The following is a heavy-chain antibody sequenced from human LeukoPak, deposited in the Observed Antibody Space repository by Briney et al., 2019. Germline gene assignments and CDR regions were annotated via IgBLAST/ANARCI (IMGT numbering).Heavy chain of an antibody. D-gene: IGHD5-18*01. V-gene: IGHV3-23*01. CDR2: ISDSGGSS. CDR1: GFRFTDYA. Sequence: PGGSLRLSCAASGFRFTDYAMSWVRQAPGKGLQWVSGISDSGGSSYYTDSMKGRFTISRDNSKNTVFLEMNNLRVEDTAVYFCARHDSYIPWWGQGSLVTVSS. CDR3: ARHDSYIPW. J-gene: IGHJ4*02.